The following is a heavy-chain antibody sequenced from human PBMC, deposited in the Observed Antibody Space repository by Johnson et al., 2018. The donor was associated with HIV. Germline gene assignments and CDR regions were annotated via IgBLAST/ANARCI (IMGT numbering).Heavy chain of an antibody. J-gene: IGHJ3*02. CDR1: GFTVSSNY. CDR2: IYSGGST. V-gene: IGHV3-66*01. D-gene: IGHD3-22*01. Sequence: VQLVESGGGLVQPGGSLRLSCAASGFTVSSNYMSWVRQAPGKGLEWVSVIYSGGSTYYADSVKGRCTISRDNSKNTLYLQMNSLRAEDTAVYYCAKGTHYSDSSGYWSNDAFDIWGQGTRVTVSS. CDR3: AKGTHYSDSSGYWSNDAFDI.